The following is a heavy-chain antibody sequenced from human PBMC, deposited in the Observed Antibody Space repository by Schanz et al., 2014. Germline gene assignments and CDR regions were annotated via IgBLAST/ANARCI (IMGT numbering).Heavy chain of an antibody. CDR3: VRDILHRVYDSGSP. Sequence: EVHLLDSGGGLVQPGGSLRLSCAASGFSVGNKYMNWVRQAPGKGLEWVSGIGGSGDSTHYADSVKGRFIISRDNAKNSLFLHMNSPRAEDTAVYYCVRDILHRVYDSGSPWGQGTLVTVSS. V-gene: IGHV3-23*01. CDR2: IGGSGDST. J-gene: IGHJ5*02. D-gene: IGHD3-10*01. CDR1: GFSVGNKY.